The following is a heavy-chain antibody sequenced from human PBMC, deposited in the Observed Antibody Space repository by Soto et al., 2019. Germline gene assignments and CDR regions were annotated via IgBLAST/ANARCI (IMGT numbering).Heavy chain of an antibody. D-gene: IGHD3-22*01. Sequence: QVQLQESGPGLVKPSETLSLTCTVSGGSVSSGSYYWSWIRQPPGKGLEWIGYIYYSGSTNYNPSLKSRVTIAVDTSKNQFSLKLSSVTAADTAVYYCARGSGYYYDSSGYYSGSRYPTGMDVWGQGTTVTVSS. J-gene: IGHJ6*02. CDR1: GGSVSSGSYY. CDR3: ARGSGYYYDSSGYYSGSRYPTGMDV. V-gene: IGHV4-61*01. CDR2: IYYSGST.